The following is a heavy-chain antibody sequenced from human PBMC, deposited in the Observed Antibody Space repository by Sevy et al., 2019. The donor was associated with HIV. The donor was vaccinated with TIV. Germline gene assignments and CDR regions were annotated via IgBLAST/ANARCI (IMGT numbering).Heavy chain of an antibody. CDR3: TRGLATADTPEYYFDY. V-gene: IGHV3-49*03. CDR2: ITRNSYEAYGGTT. D-gene: IGHD5-12*01. J-gene: IGHJ4*02. Sequence: GGSLTLSCTTSGFTFDDYAMSWFRQAPGKGLEWVAFITRNSYEAYGGTTDYAASVKGRFIISRDDSKSIAHLQMNSLKTEDTAVYYCTRGLATADTPEYYFDYWGQGTLVTVSS. CDR1: GFTFDDYA.